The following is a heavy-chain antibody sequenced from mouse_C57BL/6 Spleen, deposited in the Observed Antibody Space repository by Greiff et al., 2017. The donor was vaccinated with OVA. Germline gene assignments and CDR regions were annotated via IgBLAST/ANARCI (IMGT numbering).Heavy chain of an antibody. D-gene: IGHD1-1*01. CDR3: ARWGYGSRYEFAY. CDR2: IYPGSGST. Sequence: QVHVKQPGAELVKPGASVKMSCKASGYTFTSYWITWVKQRPGQGLEWIGDIYPGSGSTNYNEKFKSKATLTVDTSSSTAYMQLSSLTSEDSAVYYCARWGYGSRYEFAYWGQGTLVTVSA. J-gene: IGHJ3*01. V-gene: IGHV1-55*01. CDR1: GYTFTSYW.